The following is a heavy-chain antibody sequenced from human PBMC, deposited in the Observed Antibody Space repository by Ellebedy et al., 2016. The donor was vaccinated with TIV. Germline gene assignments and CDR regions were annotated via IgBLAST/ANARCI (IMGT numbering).Heavy chain of an antibody. CDR2: IWFNGKLK. CDR1: GFTFSQYH. Sequence: GESLKISCAASGFTFSQYHMHWVRQAPGKGLEWVALIWFNGKLKYYTASVKGRFTLSRDNSRSRLFLQMTKLRADDTGFYYCVREVAEGKGDMDVWGQGTTVVVSS. D-gene: IGHD5-12*01. J-gene: IGHJ6*02. CDR3: VREVAEGKGDMDV. V-gene: IGHV3-33*01.